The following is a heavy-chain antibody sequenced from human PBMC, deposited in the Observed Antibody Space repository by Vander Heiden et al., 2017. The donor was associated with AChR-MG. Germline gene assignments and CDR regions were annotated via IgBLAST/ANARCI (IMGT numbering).Heavy chain of an antibody. CDR2: IIPSFGTA. V-gene: IGHV1-69*01. CDR3: ARDMGWADHGYDY. Sequence: QVQLVQSGAEVKKPGSSVEVSCKASGGTFSSYAISWVRQAPGQGLGWMGGIIPSFGTANYAKKFQGRVTITADESTSTAYMELSSLRSEDTAVYYCARDMGWADHGYDYWGQGTLVTVSS. CDR1: GGTFSSYA. J-gene: IGHJ4*02. D-gene: IGHD2-2*03.